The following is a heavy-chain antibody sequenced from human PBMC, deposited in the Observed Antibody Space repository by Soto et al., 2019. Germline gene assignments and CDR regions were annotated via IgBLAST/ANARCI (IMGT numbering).Heavy chain of an antibody. Sequence: QVQLVQSGAEVKKPGSSVKVSCKASGGTFSSYAISWVRQAPGQGLEWMGGIIPIFGTANYAQKFQGRVTITADKSTSTAYMERSSLRSEDTAVYYCARDRPYSGSEGPGVDYWGKGTLVTVSS. CDR3: ARDRPYSGSEGPGVDY. J-gene: IGHJ4*02. CDR1: GGTFSSYA. D-gene: IGHD1-26*01. V-gene: IGHV1-69*06. CDR2: IIPIFGTA.